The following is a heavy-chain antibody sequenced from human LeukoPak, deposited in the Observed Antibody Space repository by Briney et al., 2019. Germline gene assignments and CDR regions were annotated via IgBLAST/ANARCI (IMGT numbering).Heavy chain of an antibody. V-gene: IGHV4-59*01. CDR1: GGSISGYY. CDR3: ARGATALVYDY. Sequence: SETLSLTCTVSGGSISGYYWSWIRQPPGKGLEWIGYIFYSGSTNYNPSLKSRVTISVDTSKNQFSLKLSSVTAADTAVYYCARGATALVYDYWGQGTLVTVSS. CDR2: IFYSGST. D-gene: IGHD4-17*01. J-gene: IGHJ4*02.